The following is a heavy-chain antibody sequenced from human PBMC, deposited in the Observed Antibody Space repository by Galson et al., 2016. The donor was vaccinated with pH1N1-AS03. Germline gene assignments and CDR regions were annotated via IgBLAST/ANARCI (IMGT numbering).Heavy chain of an antibody. D-gene: IGHD1-26*01. CDR3: ARHVGGSYPNKLDD. CDR2: IYHSENT. V-gene: IGHV4-39*07. J-gene: IGHJ4*02. CDR1: GDSVSSRFYY. Sequence: SETLSLTCTVSGDSVSSRFYYWDWIRQSPGKGLEWIGSIYHSENTYYNPSLKSRVTISLDESKNQFSLHLNSVTAADTAVYYCARHVGGSYPNKLDDWGQGTLVIVSS.